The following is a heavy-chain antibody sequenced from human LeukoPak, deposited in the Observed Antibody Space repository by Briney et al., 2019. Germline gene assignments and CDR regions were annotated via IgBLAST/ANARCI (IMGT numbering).Heavy chain of an antibody. CDR1: GGTFSSYA. CDR2: IIPIFGTA. J-gene: IGHJ4*02. CDR3: ARGIRDYYFGY. D-gene: IGHD5-18*01. Sequence: ASVKVSCKASGGTFSSYAISWVRQAPGQGLEWMGRIIPIFGTANYAQKFQGRVTITTDESTSTAYMELGSLRSEDTAVYYCARGIRDYYFGYWGQGTLVTVSS. V-gene: IGHV1-69*05.